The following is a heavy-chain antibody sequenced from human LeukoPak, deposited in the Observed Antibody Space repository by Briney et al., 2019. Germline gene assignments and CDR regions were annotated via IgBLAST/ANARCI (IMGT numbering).Heavy chain of an antibody. J-gene: IGHJ4*02. CDR3: ARHAGYGDYNSFDY. CDR1: GHYISSGYY. CDR2: IYHTGST. V-gene: IGHV4-38-2*01. D-gene: IGHD4-17*01. Sequence: SETLSLTCAVTGHYISSGYYWGWIRQPPGKGLEWIGVIYHTGSTYYNPSLKTRVTISIDTSKNQFSLRLNSVTAADTAVYYCARHAGYGDYNSFDYWGQGTLVTVSS.